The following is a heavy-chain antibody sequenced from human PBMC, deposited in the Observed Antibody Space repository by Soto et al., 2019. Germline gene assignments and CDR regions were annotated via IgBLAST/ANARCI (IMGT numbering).Heavy chain of an antibody. CDR2: IYRTGST. D-gene: IGHD6-13*01. Sequence: SETLSLTCAVSGGSISSGGYSWSWIRQPPGKGLEWIGYIYRTGSTNYNPSLESRLTISVDKSKNQFSLKLTSVTAADTAVYYCARARATIAAAAIFDCWGQGTLVTVSS. V-gene: IGHV4-30-2*01. J-gene: IGHJ4*02. CDR1: GGSISSGGYS. CDR3: ARARATIAAAAIFDC.